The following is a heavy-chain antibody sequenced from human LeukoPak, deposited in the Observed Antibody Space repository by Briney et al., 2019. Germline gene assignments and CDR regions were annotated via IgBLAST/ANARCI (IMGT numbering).Heavy chain of an antibody. CDR1: GGSISSGDYY. V-gene: IGHV4-30-4*08. Sequence: SETLSLTCTVSGGSISSGDYYWSWIRQPPGKGLEWIGYIYYSGSTYYNPSLKSRVTISVDTSKNQFSLKLSSVTAADTAAYYCARDMHEPDCSSTSCHNNWFDPWGQGTLVTVSS. CDR2: IYYSGST. CDR3: ARDMHEPDCSSTSCHNNWFDP. D-gene: IGHD2-2*01. J-gene: IGHJ5*02.